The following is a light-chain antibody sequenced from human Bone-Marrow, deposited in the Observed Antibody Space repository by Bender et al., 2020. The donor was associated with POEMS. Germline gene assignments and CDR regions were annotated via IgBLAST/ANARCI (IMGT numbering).Light chain of an antibody. CDR3: HSYANRHHV. J-gene: IGLJ1*01. CDR1: AGVTDSNY. V-gene: IGLV6-57*01. CDR2: EDK. Sequence: NFILTQPHSVSESPGKTGTISCTRSAGVTDSNYVQWYQQRPGSSPRTVIYEDKERTGGVPVRFACPIESPSNRAPLPIPGLRTEDEADYYCHSYANRHHVFGSGTPVTVL.